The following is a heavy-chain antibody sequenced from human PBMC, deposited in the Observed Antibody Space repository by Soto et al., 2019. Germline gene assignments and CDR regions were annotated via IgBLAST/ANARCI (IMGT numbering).Heavy chain of an antibody. Sequence: GASVKVSCKASGYTFTSYGISWLRQAPGQGLEWMGWISAYNGNTNYAQKLQGRVTMTTDTSTSTAYMELRSLRSDDTAVYYCAREVAARRNNWFDPWGQGTLVTVSS. D-gene: IGHD6-6*01. J-gene: IGHJ5*02. V-gene: IGHV1-18*01. CDR2: ISAYNGNT. CDR1: GYTFTSYG. CDR3: AREVAARRNNWFDP.